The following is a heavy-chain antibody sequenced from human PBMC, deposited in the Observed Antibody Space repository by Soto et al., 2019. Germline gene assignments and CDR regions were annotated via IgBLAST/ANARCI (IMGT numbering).Heavy chain of an antibody. CDR2: IWYDGSNK. J-gene: IGHJ4*02. V-gene: IGHV3-33*01. CDR1: GFTISSYG. D-gene: IGHD2-15*01. CDR3: ARDKLLGSTVGYYFDD. Sequence: QVQLVESGGGVVQPGRSLRLSCAASGFTISSYGMHWVRQAPGKGLEWVAVIWYDGSNKYYADSVKGRFSISRDNSKNTLYLQMNSLRAEDTAVYYCARDKLLGSTVGYYFDDWGQGTLVTVSS.